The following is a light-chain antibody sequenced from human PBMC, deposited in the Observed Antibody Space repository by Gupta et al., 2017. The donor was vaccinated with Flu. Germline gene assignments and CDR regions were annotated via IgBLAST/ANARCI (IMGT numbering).Light chain of an antibody. CDR3: QQCNSSSVT. CDR2: KAS. CDR1: QSISNW. J-gene: IGKJ4*01. Sequence: DIQMTQSPSTLSASVGDRVTITCRASQSISNWLAWYQQKPGKAPKLLIYKASTLESGVPSRFSGSGTGTEFTLTISILQPDDSATYYCQQCNSSSVTFGGGTKVEIK. V-gene: IGKV1-5*03.